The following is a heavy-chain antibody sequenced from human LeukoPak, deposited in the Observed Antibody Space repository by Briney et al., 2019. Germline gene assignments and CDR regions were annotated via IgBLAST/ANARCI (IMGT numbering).Heavy chain of an antibody. V-gene: IGHV4-4*07. J-gene: IGHJ6*02. CDR3: ARDKVVPAAILGDYYYYGMDV. CDR2: IYSTGST. Sequence: SETLSLTCTVSGGSISSYYWSWIRQPAGKGLEWIGRIYSTGSTNYNPSLKSRVTMSVDTSKNQFSLKLSSVTAADTAVYYCARDKVVPAAILGDYYYYGMDVWGQGTTVTVSS. D-gene: IGHD2-2*02. CDR1: GGSISSYY.